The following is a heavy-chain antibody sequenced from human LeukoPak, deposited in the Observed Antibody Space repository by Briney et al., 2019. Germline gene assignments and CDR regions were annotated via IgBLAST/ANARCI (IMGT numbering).Heavy chain of an antibody. J-gene: IGHJ6*03. CDR3: ARHQTGYSSSSPANYYYMDV. V-gene: IGHV5-51*01. Sequence: GESLKISSKGSGYSFTSYWIGWVRQMPGKGLEWMGIIYPGDSDTRYSPSFQGQVTISADKSISTAYLQWSSLKASDTAMYYCARHQTGYSSSSPANYYYMDVWGKGTTVTVSS. CDR2: IYPGDSDT. CDR1: GYSFTSYW. D-gene: IGHD6-13*01.